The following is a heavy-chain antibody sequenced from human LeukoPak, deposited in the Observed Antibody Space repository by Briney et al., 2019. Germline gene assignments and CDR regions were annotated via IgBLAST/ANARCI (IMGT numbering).Heavy chain of an antibody. V-gene: IGHV3-7*01. Sequence: GGSLRLSCAASGFSLSTYWVTWFRQAPGTGLEWVANINPGGTETYYVEPVKGRFTISRDNAKNLVYLQMNSLRAEDSAVYHCGRFGYVAGVDLWGQGTLVTVSS. CDR1: GFSLSTYW. J-gene: IGHJ4*02. CDR2: INPGGTET. D-gene: IGHD6-19*01. CDR3: GRFGYVAGVDL.